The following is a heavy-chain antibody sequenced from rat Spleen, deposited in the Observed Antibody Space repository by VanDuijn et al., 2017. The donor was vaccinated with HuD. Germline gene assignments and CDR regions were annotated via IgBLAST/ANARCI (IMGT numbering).Heavy chain of an antibody. V-gene: IGHV5-25*01. CDR3: ARRHYGYTDYFDY. Sequence: EVQLVESGGGLVQPGRSMKLSCAASGFTFSHYDMAWVRQAPGKGLEWVASITNTGGSTYYPDSVKGRFTISRDNAKSTLSLQMDSLRSEDTATYYCARRHYGYTDYFDYWGQGVMVTVSS. CDR2: ITNTGGST. D-gene: IGHD1-9*01. CDR1: GFTFSHYD. J-gene: IGHJ2*01.